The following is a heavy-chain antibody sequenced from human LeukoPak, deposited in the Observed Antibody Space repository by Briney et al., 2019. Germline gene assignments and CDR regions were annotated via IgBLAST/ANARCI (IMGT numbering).Heavy chain of an antibody. V-gene: IGHV4-39*07. CDR3: ARDQQVVAAIEMVTLRRAGRDNWFDP. Sequence: PSETLSLTCTVSGGSISSSSYYWGWIRQPPGKGLEWIGSIYYSGSTYYNPSLKSRVTISVDTSKNQFSLKLSSVTAADTAVYYCARDQQVVAAIEMVTLRRAGRDNWFDPWGQGTLVTVSS. D-gene: IGHD2-15*01. CDR1: GGSISSSSYY. CDR2: IYYSGST. J-gene: IGHJ5*02.